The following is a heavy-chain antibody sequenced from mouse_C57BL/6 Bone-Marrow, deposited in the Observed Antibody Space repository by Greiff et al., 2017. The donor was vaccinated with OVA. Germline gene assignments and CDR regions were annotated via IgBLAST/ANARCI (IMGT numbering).Heavy chain of an antibody. D-gene: IGHD2-12*01. CDR2: IDTSDSYT. V-gene: IGHV1-50*01. CDR3: ARGGLYDGFAY. J-gene: IGHJ3*01. CDR1: GYTFTSYW. Sequence: QVQLQQPGAELVKPGASVKLSCKASGYTFTSYWMQWVKQRPGQGLEWIGEIDTSDSYTNYNQKFKGKATLTVDTSSSTAYMQLSSLTSEDSAVYYCARGGLYDGFAYWGQGTLVTVSA.